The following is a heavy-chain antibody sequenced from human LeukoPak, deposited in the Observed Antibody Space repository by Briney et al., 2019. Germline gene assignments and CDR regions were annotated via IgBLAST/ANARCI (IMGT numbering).Heavy chain of an antibody. J-gene: IGHJ4*02. CDR2: INHSGST. Sequence: SETLSLTCTASGGSISPYYWSWIRQPPGKGLEWIGEINHSGSTNYNPSLKSRVTISVDTSKNQFSLKLSSVTAADTAVYYCARVSSGSLDYWGQGTLVTVSS. CDR3: ARVSSGSLDY. CDR1: GGSISPYY. D-gene: IGHD1-26*01. V-gene: IGHV4-34*01.